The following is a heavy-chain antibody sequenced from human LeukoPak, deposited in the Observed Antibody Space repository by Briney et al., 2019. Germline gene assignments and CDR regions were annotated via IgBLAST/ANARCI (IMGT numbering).Heavy chain of an antibody. CDR1: GFTFSTYA. CDR3: AARGCSTSRCDLYSFDP. CDR2: ISGSGASI. J-gene: IGHJ5*02. Sequence: GGSLRLSCAASGFTFSTYAMSWVRQAPGKGLEWVSAISGSGASIFYADSVEGRFTISRDNSKSTLYLQMNSLRAEDTAIYYCAARGCSTSRCDLYSFDPWGQGTLVTVSS. D-gene: IGHD2-2*01. V-gene: IGHV3-23*01.